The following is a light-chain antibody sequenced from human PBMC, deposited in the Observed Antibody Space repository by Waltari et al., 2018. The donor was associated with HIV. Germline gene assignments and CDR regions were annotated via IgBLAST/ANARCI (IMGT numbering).Light chain of an antibody. CDR2: EGS. J-gene: IGLJ2*01. CDR1: SSDVGSYNL. CDR3: CSYAGSSIYVV. Sequence: QSVLTQPASVSGSPGQSLTISCPGTSSDVGSYNLVSWYQQHPGKAPKLMIYEGSKRPSGVSNRFSGSKSGNTASLTISGLQAEDEADYYCCSYAGSSIYVVFGGGTKLTVL. V-gene: IGLV2-23*01.